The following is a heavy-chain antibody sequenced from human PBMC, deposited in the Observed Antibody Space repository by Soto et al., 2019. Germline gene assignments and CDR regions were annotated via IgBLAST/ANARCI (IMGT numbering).Heavy chain of an antibody. Sequence: SETLSLTCTVSGGSVSSGSYYWSWIRQPPGKGLEWIGYIYYSGSTNYNPSLKSRVTISVDTSKNQFSLKLSSVTAADTAVYYCARDSYYDILSYDYWGQGTLVTVSS. CDR2: IYYSGST. J-gene: IGHJ4*02. CDR3: ARDSYYDILSYDY. D-gene: IGHD3-9*01. CDR1: GGSVSSGSYY. V-gene: IGHV4-61*01.